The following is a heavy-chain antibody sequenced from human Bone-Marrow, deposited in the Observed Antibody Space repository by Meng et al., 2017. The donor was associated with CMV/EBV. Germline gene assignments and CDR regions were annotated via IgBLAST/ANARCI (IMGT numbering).Heavy chain of an antibody. CDR2: INHSGST. CDR3: SRGLDYGDYLDY. J-gene: IGHJ4*02. Sequence: SETRSPTCAVYGGSFSGYYCSWIRQPPGKGLEWIGEINHSGSTNDNPSLKSQVTTSVDSSQNQFSLKLSSVTAADAAVYYCSRGLDYGDYLDYWGQGNLVTVSS. V-gene: IGHV4-34*01. CDR1: GGSFSGYY. D-gene: IGHD4-17*01.